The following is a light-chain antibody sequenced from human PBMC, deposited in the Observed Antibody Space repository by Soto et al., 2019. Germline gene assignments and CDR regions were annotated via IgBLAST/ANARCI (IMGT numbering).Light chain of an antibody. Sequence: DLPMTQSPSSLSASAGHSVAITSLASQDIRSDLDWYQHKPGIAPKRLIYDASRLQGGVPSRFSGSGSGTEFTLTIGSLQPEDSATYYCLQHYCFPHTFGQGTRLE. V-gene: IGKV1-17*01. CDR1: QDIRSD. CDR3: LQHYCFPHT. J-gene: IGKJ2*01. CDR2: DAS.